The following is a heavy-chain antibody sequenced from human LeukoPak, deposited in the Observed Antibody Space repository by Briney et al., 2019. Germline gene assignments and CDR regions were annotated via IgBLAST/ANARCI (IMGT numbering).Heavy chain of an antibody. V-gene: IGHV4-61*02. D-gene: IGHD1-26*01. CDR2: IYTSGST. Sequence: PSETLSLTCTVSGGSISSGSYYWSWIRQPAGKGLEWIGRIYTSGSTNYNPSLKSRVTISVDTSKNQFSLKLSSVTAADTAVYYCARFWELPEYYFDYWGQGTLVTVSS. CDR3: ARFWELPEYYFDY. CDR1: GGSISSGSYY. J-gene: IGHJ4*02.